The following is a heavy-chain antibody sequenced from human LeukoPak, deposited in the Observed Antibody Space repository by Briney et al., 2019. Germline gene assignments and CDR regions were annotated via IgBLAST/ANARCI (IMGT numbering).Heavy chain of an antibody. Sequence: SETLSLTCIVSGDSVSSSRYYWGWIRQPPGRGLEWIGSIYYSGTTFYNPSLKSRVTISVDTSKNQFSLKLSSVTAADTAVYYCARDLGYSNSYFDYWGQGTLVTVSS. CDR3: ARDLGYSNSYFDY. CDR2: IYYSGTT. V-gene: IGHV4-39*02. D-gene: IGHD4-11*01. J-gene: IGHJ4*02. CDR1: GDSVSSSRYY.